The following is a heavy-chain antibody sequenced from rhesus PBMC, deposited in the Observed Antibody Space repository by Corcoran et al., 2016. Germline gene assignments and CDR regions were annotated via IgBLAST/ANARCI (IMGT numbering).Heavy chain of an antibody. CDR2: FYGSSTST. D-gene: IGHD3-16*01. CDR3: ARELYYYSGSYYYFDY. J-gene: IGHJ4*01. V-gene: IGHV4S10*01. CDR1: GGSISDSYR. Sequence: QVQLQESGPGVVKPSETLSLTCAVPGGSISDSYRWSWIHQPPGKGLEWIGYFYGSSTSTNYNPSLKGRVTSSKDTSKNQFSLKLSSVTAADTAVYYCARELYYYSGSYYYFDYWGQGVLVTVSS.